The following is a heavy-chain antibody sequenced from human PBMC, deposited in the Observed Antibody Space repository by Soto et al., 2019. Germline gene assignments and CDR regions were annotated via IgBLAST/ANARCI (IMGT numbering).Heavy chain of an antibody. Sequence: GGSLRLSCAASGFTVSSNYMSWVRQAPGKGLEWVSVIYSGGSTYYADSVKGRFTISRDNSKNTLYLQMNSLRAEDTAVYYCARSRITNGSGMADRSPYYFDYWGQGTLVTVSS. CDR2: IYSGGST. CDR1: GFTVSSNY. D-gene: IGHD3-10*01. CDR3: ARSRITNGSGMADRSPYYFDY. V-gene: IGHV3-66*01. J-gene: IGHJ4*02.